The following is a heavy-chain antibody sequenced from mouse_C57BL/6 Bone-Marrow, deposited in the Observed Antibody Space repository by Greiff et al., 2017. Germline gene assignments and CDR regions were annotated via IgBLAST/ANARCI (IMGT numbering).Heavy chain of an antibody. CDR2: IYPGGGYT. J-gene: IGHJ2*01. Sequence: QVQLQQSGAELVRPGTSVKMSCKASGYTFTNYWIGWAKQRPGHGLEWIGDIYPGGGYTNYNEKFKGKATLTADKSSSTAYMQFSSLTSEDSAIYYCARVYYDYDCYLDYWGQGTTLTVSS. V-gene: IGHV1-63*01. CDR1: GYTFTNYW. D-gene: IGHD2-4*01. CDR3: ARVYYDYDCYLDY.